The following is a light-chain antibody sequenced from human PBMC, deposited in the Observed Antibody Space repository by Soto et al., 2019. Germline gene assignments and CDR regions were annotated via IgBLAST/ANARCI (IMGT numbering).Light chain of an antibody. J-gene: IGKJ1*01. CDR1: QSVSSC. Sequence: EIVLTQSPATLSLSPGERATLSCRASQSVSSCLAWYQQKPGQAPRLLIYDASNRATGIPARFSGSGSGTDFTLTISSLEPEDVAVYYCQQRSNWPPTFGRGTKVDIK. CDR3: QQRSNWPPT. V-gene: IGKV3-11*01. CDR2: DAS.